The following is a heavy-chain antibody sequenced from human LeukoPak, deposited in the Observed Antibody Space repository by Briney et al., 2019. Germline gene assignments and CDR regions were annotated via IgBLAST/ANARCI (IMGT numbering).Heavy chain of an antibody. D-gene: IGHD2-2*01. V-gene: IGHV3-7*01. CDR2: IKQDGSEK. Sequence: GGSLRLSCAASGFTFSNAWMSWVRQAPGKGLEWVANIKQDGSEKYYLDSVKGRFTISRDNARNSLYLQINSLRAEDTAVYYCARGGGWDQLLFHYWGQGTLVTVSA. CDR3: ARGGGWDQLLFHY. J-gene: IGHJ4*02. CDR1: GFTFSNAW.